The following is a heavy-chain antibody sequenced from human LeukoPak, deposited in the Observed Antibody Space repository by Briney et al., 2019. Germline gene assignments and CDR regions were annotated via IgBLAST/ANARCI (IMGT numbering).Heavy chain of an antibody. J-gene: IGHJ4*02. CDR1: GESFSGPY. CDR3: ARRGGGNYPFYFDF. V-gene: IGHV4-34*01. Sequence: SETLSLTCAVYGESFSGPYWTWIRQSPGKGLEWIGEINHLGSTNYNPSLKSRVTISIHSSKNQFSLMLNSVTAADTAIYYCARRGGGNYPFYFDFWGQGTLVTVSS. D-gene: IGHD1-26*01. CDR2: INHLGST.